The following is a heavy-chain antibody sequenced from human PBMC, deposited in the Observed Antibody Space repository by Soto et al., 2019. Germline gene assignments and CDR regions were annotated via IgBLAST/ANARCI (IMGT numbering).Heavy chain of an antibody. CDR2: INAGNGNT. D-gene: IGHD3-3*01. J-gene: IGHJ4*02. CDR1: GYTFTSYA. Sequence: ASVKVSCKASGYTFTSYAMHWVRQAPGQRLEWMGWINAGNGNTKYSQKFQGRVTITRDTSASTAYMELSSLRSEDTAVYYCARAGITIFGVVLYYFDYWGQGTLVTSPQ. V-gene: IGHV1-3*01. CDR3: ARAGITIFGVVLYYFDY.